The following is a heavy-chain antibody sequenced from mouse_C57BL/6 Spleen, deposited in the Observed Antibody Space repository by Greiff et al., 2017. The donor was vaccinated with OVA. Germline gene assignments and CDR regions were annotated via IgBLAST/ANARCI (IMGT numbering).Heavy chain of an antibody. V-gene: IGHV6-3*01. J-gene: IGHJ4*01. D-gene: IGHD1-1*01. Sequence: EVKLVESGGGLVQPGGSMKLSCVASGFTFSNYWMNWVRQSPEKGLEWVAQISLKSDNYATNCAVSGTGRFTISREESKSSVYLKMNNLRAEDTGMYYCTNENGGVAGSDAMDYWGQGTSVTVSS. CDR3: TNENGGVAGSDAMDY. CDR1: GFTFSNYW. CDR2: ISLKSDNYAT.